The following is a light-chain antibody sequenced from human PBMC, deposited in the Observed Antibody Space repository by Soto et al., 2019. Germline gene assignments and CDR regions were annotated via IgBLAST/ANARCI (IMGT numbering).Light chain of an antibody. CDR2: GES. J-gene: IGKJ3*01. CDR1: QSISSSY. Sequence: EIVLTQSPGTLSLSPGERSTLSCRASQSISSSYLAWYQQKPGQAPRLLVYGESSRATGIQDRFSGSGSGTDFTLTISRLEPEDFAVYYCQQYGSSRFTFGPGTKVDIK. CDR3: QQYGSSRFT. V-gene: IGKV3-20*01.